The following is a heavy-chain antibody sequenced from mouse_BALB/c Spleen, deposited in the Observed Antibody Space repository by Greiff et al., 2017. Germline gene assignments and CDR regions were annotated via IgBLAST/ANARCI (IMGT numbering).Heavy chain of an antibody. V-gene: IGHV2-9*02. D-gene: IGHD1-2*01. Sequence: VQLQESGPGLVAPSQCLSITCTVSGFSFTSYGVHWVRQPPGKGLVWLGVIWAGGSTNYNSALMSRLSISKDNSKSQVFLKMNSLQTDDTAMYYCARGATALFDYWGKGTTLRGSS. CDR3: ARGATALFDY. CDR1: GFSFTSYG. J-gene: IGHJ2*01. CDR2: IWAGGST.